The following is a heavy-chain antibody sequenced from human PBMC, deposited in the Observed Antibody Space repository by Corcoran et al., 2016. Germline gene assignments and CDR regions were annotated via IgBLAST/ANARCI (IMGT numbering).Heavy chain of an antibody. CDR1: GYTFTSYY. CDR3: ARRGSLIVFSGWAFDI. CDR2: INPSGGST. J-gene: IGHJ3*02. D-gene: IGHD3-22*01. Sequence: QVQLVQSGAEVKKPGASVKVSCKACGYTFTSYYMHWVQQAPGQGLEWMGIINPSGGSTSYAQKFQGRVTMTRDTSTSTVYMELSRLRSEDTAVYYCARRGSLIVFSGWAFDIWGQGTMVTVSS. V-gene: IGHV1-46*01.